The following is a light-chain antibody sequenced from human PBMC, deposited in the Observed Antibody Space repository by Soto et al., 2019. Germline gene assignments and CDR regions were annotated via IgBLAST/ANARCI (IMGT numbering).Light chain of an antibody. J-gene: IGKJ1*01. V-gene: IGKV1-39*01. CDR2: AAS. Sequence: DIQMTQSPSSLSASVGDRVTITCRASQSISSYLNWYQQKPGKAPKLLIYAASSLQSGVPSSFSGSGSGTDFTLTISSLQPEDFATYYCQQSYSTPPTFGLGTKVEIK. CDR3: QQSYSTPPT. CDR1: QSISSY.